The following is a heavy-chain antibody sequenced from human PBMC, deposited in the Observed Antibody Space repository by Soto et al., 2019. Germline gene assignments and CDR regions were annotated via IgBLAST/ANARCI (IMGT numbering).Heavy chain of an antibody. Sequence: PGGSLRLSCSASGFTFSNYAMHWVRQAPGKGLEWVSGISWNSGSIGYADSVKGRFTISRDNAKNSLYLQMNSLRAEDTALYYCAKELGSGSYYSYYFDYWGQGTLVTVSS. D-gene: IGHD3-10*01. CDR1: GFTFSNYA. V-gene: IGHV3-9*01. CDR3: AKELGSGSYYSYYFDY. CDR2: ISWNSGSI. J-gene: IGHJ4*02.